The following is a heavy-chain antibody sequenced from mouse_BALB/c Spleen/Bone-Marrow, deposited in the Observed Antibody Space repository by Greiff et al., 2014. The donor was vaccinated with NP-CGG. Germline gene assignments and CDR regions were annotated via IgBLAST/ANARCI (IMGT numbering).Heavy chain of an antibody. V-gene: IGHV1-69*02. CDR2: IDPPDSET. CDR1: GYTFTSYW. CDR3: ARRGYGYGFAY. J-gene: IGHJ3*01. D-gene: IGHD1-2*01. Sequence: QVQLQQPGAELVKPGAPVKLSCKASGYTFTSYWMNWVKQRPGRGLEWIGRIDPPDSETHYNQKFKDKATLTVDRSSSTAYIQLSSLTSEDSAVYYCARRGYGYGFAYWGQGTLVTVSA.